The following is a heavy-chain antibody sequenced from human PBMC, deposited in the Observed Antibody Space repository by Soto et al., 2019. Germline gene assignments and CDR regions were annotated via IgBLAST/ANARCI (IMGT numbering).Heavy chain of an antibody. Sequence: QVQLVESGGGVVQPGRSLRLSCAASGFTFSSYGMHWVRQAPGKGLEWVAVISYDGSNKYYADSVKGRFTISRDNSKNTLYLPMNRLRAEDTAVYYCAKDLYYYDSSGYSDYWGQGTLVTVSS. CDR3: AKDLYYYDSSGYSDY. CDR1: GFTFSSYG. D-gene: IGHD3-22*01. CDR2: ISYDGSNK. J-gene: IGHJ4*02. V-gene: IGHV3-30*18.